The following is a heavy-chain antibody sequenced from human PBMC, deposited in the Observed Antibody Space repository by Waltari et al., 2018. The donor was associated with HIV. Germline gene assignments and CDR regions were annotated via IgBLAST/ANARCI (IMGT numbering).Heavy chain of an antibody. CDR1: GFTFTNDW. J-gene: IGHJ4*01. V-gene: IGHV3-15*01. D-gene: IGHD3-10*01. CDR2: IKTKAEGETV. CDR3: TTWQVGSY. Sequence: EVQVVESGGGLVKPGGSLRLTCGAYGFTFTNDWMSLVRQAQGKGLEWVGRIKTKAEGETVEYATPVKGRFTISRDDSKNTLYLQMNSLTTEDTAVYYCTTWQVGSYWGHGTLVTVSS.